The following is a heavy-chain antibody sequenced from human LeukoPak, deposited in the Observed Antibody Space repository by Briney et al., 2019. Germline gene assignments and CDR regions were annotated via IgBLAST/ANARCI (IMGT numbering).Heavy chain of an antibody. CDR3: ARARSGDFDY. D-gene: IGHD3-16*01. CDR1: GFTFRSYW. Sequence: PGGSLRLSCAASGFTFRSYWMHWVRQAPGKGLVWVSGINSDESSTSYADSVKGRFTISRDNAKNTLSMRMTSLRAEDTAVYYCARARSGDFDYWGRESWSPSPQ. CDR2: INSDESST. V-gene: IGHV3-74*01. J-gene: IGHJ4*02.